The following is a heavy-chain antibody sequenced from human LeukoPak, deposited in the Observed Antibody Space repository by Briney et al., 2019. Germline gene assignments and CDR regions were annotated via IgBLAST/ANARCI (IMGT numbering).Heavy chain of an antibody. CDR2: IYYSGST. D-gene: IGHD3-10*01. J-gene: IGHJ5*02. CDR1: GGSINSADNY. Sequence: SETLSLTCTVSGGSINSADNYWTWIRQPPGTGLEWIGFIYYSGSTYHNPSLKSRVAIISDTSKNHFSLILTSVTAADTAVYYCARGSGSDPWPIFDPWGQGTLVTVSS. V-gene: IGHV4-30-4*01. CDR3: ARGSGSDPWPIFDP.